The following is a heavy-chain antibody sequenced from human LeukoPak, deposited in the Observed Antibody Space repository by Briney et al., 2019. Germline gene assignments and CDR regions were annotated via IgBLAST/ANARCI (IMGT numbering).Heavy chain of an antibody. D-gene: IGHD2-21*02. CDR3: ARALVTAILYED. CDR2: IYYSGST. CDR1: GGSVSSGSYY. V-gene: IGHV4-61*01. Sequence: SETLSLTCSVSGGSVSSGSYYWSWIRQPPGKGLEWIGYIYYSGSTNYNPSLKSRVTISVDTSKNQFSLKLSSVTAADTAVYYCARALVTAILYEDWGQGALVTVSS. J-gene: IGHJ4*02.